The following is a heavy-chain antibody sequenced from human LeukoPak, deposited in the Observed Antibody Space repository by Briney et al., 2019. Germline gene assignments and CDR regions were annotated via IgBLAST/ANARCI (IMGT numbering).Heavy chain of an antibody. J-gene: IGHJ4*02. V-gene: IGHV4-59*01. CDR2: IYYSGST. D-gene: IGHD3-22*01. CDR1: GGSISSCY. CDR3: ARIFSGYYYALDY. Sequence: PSETLSLTCTVSGGSISSCYWSWIRQPPGKGLEWIGYIYYSGSTNYNPSLKSRVTISVDTSKNQFSLKLSSVTAADTAVYYCARIFSGYYYALDYWGQGTLVTVSS.